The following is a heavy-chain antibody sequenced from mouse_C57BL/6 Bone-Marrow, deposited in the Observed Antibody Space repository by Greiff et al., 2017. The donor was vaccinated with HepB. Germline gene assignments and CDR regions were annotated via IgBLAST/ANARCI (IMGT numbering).Heavy chain of an antibody. V-gene: IGHV5-4*01. J-gene: IGHJ3*01. CDR3: ARDVYRIGGAY. CDR2: ISDGGSYT. Sequence: EVKVVESGGGLVKPGGSLKLSCAASGFTFSSYAMSWVRQTPEKRLEWVATISDGGSYTYYPDNVKGRFTISRDNAKNNLYLQMSHLKSEDTAMYYCARDVYRIGGAYWGQGTLVTVSA. CDR1: GFTFSSYA.